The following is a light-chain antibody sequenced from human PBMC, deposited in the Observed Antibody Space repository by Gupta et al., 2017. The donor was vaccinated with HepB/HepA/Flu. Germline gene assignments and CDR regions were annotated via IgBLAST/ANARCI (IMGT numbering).Light chain of an antibody. CDR3: QHRDKCPIT. J-gene: IGKJ5*01. CDR1: QSVGGY. CDR2: DSS. Sequence: EIVLTQSPATLSLSPGQRATLSCRASQSVGGYLGWYQQKPGQAPRLLIYDSSNRATGIPARFSGIGSGTEYTLTISSLEPEDSAIYCCQHRDKCPITFGQGTQLEIK. V-gene: IGKV3-11*01.